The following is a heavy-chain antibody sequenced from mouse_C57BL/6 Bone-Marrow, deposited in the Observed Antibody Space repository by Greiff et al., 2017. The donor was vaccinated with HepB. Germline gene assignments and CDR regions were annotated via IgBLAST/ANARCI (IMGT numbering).Heavy chain of an antibody. V-gene: IGHV5-4*03. Sequence: EVKLQESGGGLVKPGGSLKLSCAASGFTFSSYAMSWVRQTPEKRLEWVATISDGGSYTYYPDNVKGRFTISRDNAKNNLYLQMSHLKSEDTAMYYCARRGRGAMDYWGQGTSVTVSS. J-gene: IGHJ4*01. D-gene: IGHD3-3*01. CDR2: ISDGGSYT. CDR1: GFTFSSYA. CDR3: ARRGRGAMDY.